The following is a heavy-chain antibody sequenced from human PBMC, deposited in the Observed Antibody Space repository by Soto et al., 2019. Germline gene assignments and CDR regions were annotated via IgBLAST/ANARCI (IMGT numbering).Heavy chain of an antibody. J-gene: IGHJ4*02. CDR1: GFTFTPSA. CDR2: IVVGSGNT. CDR3: ARYDSRFSGSHCVDYFSY. V-gene: IGHV1-58*02. Sequence: ASVKVSCKDSGFTFTPSAIQWVRQAHGQRLEGVGWIVVGSGNTNYAQKLQERVTITRDVSTDTTYMELSSRRSEDTAVYYCARYDSRFSGSHCVDYFSYWGQGALVTVSS. D-gene: IGHD1-26*01.